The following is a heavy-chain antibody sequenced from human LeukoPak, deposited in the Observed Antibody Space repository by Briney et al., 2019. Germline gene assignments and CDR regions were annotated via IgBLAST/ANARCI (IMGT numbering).Heavy chain of an antibody. CDR2: ISHSGST. Sequence: PSETLSLTCVVYGGSFRDYFWSWIRQPPGRGLEWIRQISHSGSTNYNPSLKSRVTISVDTSKNQFSLKLTSVTAADTAVYYCARGFSHWGQGTLVTVSS. CDR1: GGSFRDYF. J-gene: IGHJ4*02. V-gene: IGHV4-34*01. CDR3: ARGFSH.